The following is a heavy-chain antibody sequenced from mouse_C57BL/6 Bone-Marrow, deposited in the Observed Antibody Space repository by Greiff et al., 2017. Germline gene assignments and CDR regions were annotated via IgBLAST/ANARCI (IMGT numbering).Heavy chain of an antibody. Sequence: EVKLMESGEGLVKPGGSLKLSCAASGFTFSSYAMSWVRQTPEKRLEWVAYISSGGDYIYYADTVKGRFTISRDNARNTLYLQMSSLKSEDTAMYYCTSMRGVTGTYYFDYGGQGTTLTVSS. CDR2: ISSGGDYI. V-gene: IGHV5-9-1*02. D-gene: IGHD4-1*01. J-gene: IGHJ2*01. CDR1: GFTFSSYA. CDR3: TSMRGVTGTYYFDY.